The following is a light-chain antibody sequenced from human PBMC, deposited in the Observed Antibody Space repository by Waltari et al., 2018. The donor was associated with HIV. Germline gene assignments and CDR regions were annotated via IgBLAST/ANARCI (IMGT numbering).Light chain of an antibody. CDR2: EVS. CDR1: SSEVGGSNI. J-gene: IGLJ2*01. Sequence: QSALTQPASVSGSPGQSLTISCTGTSSEVGGSNIVSWYQQHPGKAPKLMIYEVSKRPSGVSNRFSGSKSGNTASLTISGLQAEDEADYYCCAYAGSTTYVIFGGGTKLTVL. V-gene: IGLV2-23*02. CDR3: CAYAGSTTYVI.